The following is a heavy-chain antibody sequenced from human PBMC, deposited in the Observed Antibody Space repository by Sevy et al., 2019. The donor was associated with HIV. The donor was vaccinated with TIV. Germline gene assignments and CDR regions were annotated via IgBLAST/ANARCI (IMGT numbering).Heavy chain of an antibody. Sequence: KQSQTLSLTCTVSGGSITSLYWNWIRQPPGKGLEWIANIYYSGHINYNPSLKSRVTLSLDTSKNQFSLRLSSVTAADTAMYYCAGENAWGRGYSWGQGTLVTVSS. V-gene: IGHV4-59*08. J-gene: IGHJ4*02. CDR2: IYYSGHI. CDR3: AGENAWGRGYS. D-gene: IGHD1-26*01. CDR1: GGSITSLY.